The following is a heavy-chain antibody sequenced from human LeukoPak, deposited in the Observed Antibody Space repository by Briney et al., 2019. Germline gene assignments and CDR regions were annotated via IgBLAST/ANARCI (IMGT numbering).Heavy chain of an antibody. V-gene: IGHV3-7*01. CDR1: GFTFSDYY. J-gene: IGHJ4*02. CDR3: ARGFHRYSYDSGAYSIY. D-gene: IGHD3-22*01. Sequence: GGSLRLSCAASGFTFSDYYMSWIRQAPGKGLEWVANIKEDETEKYYVDSVKGRFTISRDNAKNSLFLQMNSLRAEDTAVYYCARGFHRYSYDSGAYSIYWGQGTLVTVSS. CDR2: IKEDETEK.